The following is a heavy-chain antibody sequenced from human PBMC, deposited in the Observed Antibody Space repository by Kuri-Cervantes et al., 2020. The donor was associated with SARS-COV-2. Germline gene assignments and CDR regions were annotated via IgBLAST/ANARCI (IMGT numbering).Heavy chain of an antibody. CDR1: GYTFANYG. Sequence: ASVKVSCKASGYTFANYGIHWVRQAPGQGLEWMGWINPNSGGTNYAQKFQGRVTMTRDTSISTAYMELSRLRSDDTAVYYCASLELTGGYDSAFRGFDPWGQGTLVTVSS. CDR2: INPNSGGT. V-gene: IGHV1-2*02. J-gene: IGHJ5*02. D-gene: IGHD5-12*01. CDR3: ASLELTGGYDSAFRGFDP.